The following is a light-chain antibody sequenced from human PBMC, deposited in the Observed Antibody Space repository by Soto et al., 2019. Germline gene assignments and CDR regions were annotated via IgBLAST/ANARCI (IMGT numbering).Light chain of an antibody. J-gene: IGLJ1*01. CDR2: EVS. Sequence: QSVLAQPASVSGSPGQSSNISCTGTSREVGVYNYVSWYQQHPGKAPKLMIYEVSNRPSGVSNRFSGSKSGNTASLTISGLQAEDDADYYCSSYTSSSLYVFGTGTKVTVL. CDR1: SREVGVYNY. CDR3: SSYTSSSLYV. V-gene: IGLV2-14*01.